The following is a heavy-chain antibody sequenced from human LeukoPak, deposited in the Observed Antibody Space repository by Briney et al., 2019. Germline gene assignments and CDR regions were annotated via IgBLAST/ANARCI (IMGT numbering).Heavy chain of an antibody. D-gene: IGHD1-26*01. Sequence: GGSLRLSCAASGFTFSTHAMSWVHQASGKGLEWVSTIGGSGGSTYYGDPVKGRFAISRDNSKNTVYLQMNSLRAEDTAVYYCAKGAYGQGSFESYFDYWGQGTLVTVSS. CDR1: GFTFSTHA. J-gene: IGHJ4*02. CDR3: AKGAYGQGSFESYFDY. CDR2: IGGSGGST. V-gene: IGHV3-23*01.